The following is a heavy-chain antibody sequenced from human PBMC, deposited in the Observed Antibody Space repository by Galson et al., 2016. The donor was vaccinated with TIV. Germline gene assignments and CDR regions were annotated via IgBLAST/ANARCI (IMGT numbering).Heavy chain of an antibody. V-gene: IGHV3-49*03. CDR3: TRTAMGSTRNAFDI. CDR2: ITSKTYGATT. CDR1: GFTFGHYA. D-gene: IGHD1-1*01. Sequence: SLRLSCAASGFTFGHYAVNWFRQAPGKGLEWVGFITSKTYGATTEYAASVKGRFTISRDDSRNIAYLQMNSLKTEDTAVYYCTRTAMGSTRNAFDIWGQGTFVTVSS. J-gene: IGHJ3*02.